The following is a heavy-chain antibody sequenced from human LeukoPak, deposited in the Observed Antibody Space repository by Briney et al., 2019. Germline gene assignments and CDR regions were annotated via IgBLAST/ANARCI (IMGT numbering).Heavy chain of an antibody. CDR2: IWYDGSNK. CDR3: ARGTMTTVTTGYFDY. J-gene: IGHJ4*02. Sequence: GGSLRLSCAAAGFTFSSYGMHWVRQAPGKGLEWVAVIWYDGSNKYYADSVKGRFTISRDNSKNTLYLQMNSLRAEDTAVYYCARGTMTTVTTGYFDYWGQGTLVTVSS. D-gene: IGHD4-11*01. V-gene: IGHV3-33*01. CDR1: GFTFSSYG.